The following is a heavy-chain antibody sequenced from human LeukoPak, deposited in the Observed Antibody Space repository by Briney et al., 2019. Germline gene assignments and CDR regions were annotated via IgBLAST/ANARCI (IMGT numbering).Heavy chain of an antibody. CDR2: ISGSGGST. Sequence: GGSLRLSCAASGFTFSDYYMSWVRQAPGKGLEWVSAISGSGGSTYYADSVKGRFTISRDNSKNTLYLQMNSLRAEDTAVYYCANPYYYDSSGYYRDAFDIWGQGTMVTVSS. D-gene: IGHD3-22*01. V-gene: IGHV3-23*01. CDR3: ANPYYYDSSGYYRDAFDI. CDR1: GFTFSDYY. J-gene: IGHJ3*02.